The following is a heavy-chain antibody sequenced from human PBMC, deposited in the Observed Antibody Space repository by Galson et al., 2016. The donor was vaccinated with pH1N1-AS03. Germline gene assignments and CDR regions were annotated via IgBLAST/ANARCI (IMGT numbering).Heavy chain of an antibody. V-gene: IGHV3-11*06. CDR3: ARSGDYYDSSGYYWGQQYYFDY. D-gene: IGHD3-22*01. Sequence: SLRLSCAASGFSFSDYYMSWIRQAPGKGLEWISFISITGTYTNYADPVKGRFTISRDNSKNSVFLQMNSLRAEDTAVYYCARSGDYYDSSGYYWGQQYYFDYWGQGTLVTVSS. J-gene: IGHJ4*02. CDR2: ISITGTYT. CDR1: GFSFSDYY.